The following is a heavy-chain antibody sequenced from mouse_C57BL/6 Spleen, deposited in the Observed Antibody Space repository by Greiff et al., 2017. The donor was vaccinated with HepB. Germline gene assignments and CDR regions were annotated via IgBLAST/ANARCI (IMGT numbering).Heavy chain of an antibody. D-gene: IGHD2-1*01. V-gene: IGHV1-69*01. CDR2: IDPSDSYT. Sequence: VQLQQPGAELVMPGASVKLSCKASGYTFTSYWMHWVKQRPGQGLEWIGEIDPSDSYTNYNQKFKGKSTLTVDKSSSTAYMQLSSLTSEDSAVYYCARYGNLYYAMDYGGQGTSVTVSS. CDR1: GYTFTSYW. CDR3: ARYGNLYYAMDY. J-gene: IGHJ4*01.